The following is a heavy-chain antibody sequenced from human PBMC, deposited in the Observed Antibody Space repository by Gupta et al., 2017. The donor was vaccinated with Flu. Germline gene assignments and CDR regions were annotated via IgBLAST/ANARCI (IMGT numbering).Heavy chain of an antibody. V-gene: IGHV3-21*01. Sequence: EVQLVESGGGLVKPGGSLRLSCAASGLSLSSYSMNWVRQAPGKGLKWFSSISSNNNIYYAASVKGRFSISRDNAKNSLFLQLNSMRVEDTAVYYCARARTTIFGVVIIMGGMDVWGQGTTVTVSS. J-gene: IGHJ6*02. CDR3: ARARTTIFGVVIIMGGMDV. D-gene: IGHD3-3*01. CDR2: ISSNNNI. CDR1: GLSLSSYS.